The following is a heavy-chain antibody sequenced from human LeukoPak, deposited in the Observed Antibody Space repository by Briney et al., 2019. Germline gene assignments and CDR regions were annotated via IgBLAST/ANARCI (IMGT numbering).Heavy chain of an antibody. CDR1: GGSFRGYY. J-gene: IGHJ4*02. CDR2: INHSGST. V-gene: IGHV4-34*01. D-gene: IGHD2-2*01. Sequence: SETLSLTCAVYGGSFRGYYWSWIRQPPGKGLEWIGEINHSGSTNYNPSLKSRVTISLDTSMKKFSLKLNSVTAADTAVYYCASTERCSTTCPLDYWGQGTLVTVPS. CDR3: ASTERCSTTCPLDY.